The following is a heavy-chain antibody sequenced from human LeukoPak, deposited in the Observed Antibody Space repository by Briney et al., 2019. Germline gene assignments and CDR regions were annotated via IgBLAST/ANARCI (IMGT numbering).Heavy chain of an antibody. J-gene: IGHJ6*02. CDR3: ARGGLRFLEDGMDV. CDR1: GGTFSSYA. V-gene: IGHV1-69*13. D-gene: IGHD3-3*01. CDR2: IIPIFGTA. Sequence: SVKVSCTASGGTFSSYAISWVRQAPGQGLEWMGGIIPIFGTANYAQKFQGRVTITADESTSTAYMELSSLRSEDTAVYYCARGGLRFLEDGMDVWGQGTTVTVSS.